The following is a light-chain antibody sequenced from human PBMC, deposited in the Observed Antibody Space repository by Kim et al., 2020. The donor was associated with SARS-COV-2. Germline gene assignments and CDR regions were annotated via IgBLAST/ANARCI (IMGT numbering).Light chain of an antibody. J-gene: IGLJ3*02. CDR1: SSDVGGHNY. CDR2: DVS. CDR3: SSYTSSSTWV. Sequence: GQAITIACTGTSSDVGGHNYVCWYQQHPGKAPKLMIYDVSSRPSGVSNRFSGSKSANTASLTISVLQAEDEADYYCSSYTSSSTWVFGGGTQVTVL. V-gene: IGLV2-14*03.